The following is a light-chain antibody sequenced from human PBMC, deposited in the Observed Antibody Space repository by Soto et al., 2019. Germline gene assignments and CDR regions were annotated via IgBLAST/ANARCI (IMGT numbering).Light chain of an antibody. CDR2: GPS. CDR1: QSVDSS. CDR3: EQYHKWPIT. J-gene: IGKJ5*01. Sequence: EIVMTQSPATLSVSPGERAILSCRASQSVDSSLAWYQQKPGQPPRLLNYGPSPRATEIPAKLTGSGSGTEFTLTITSLLSVDFAVYYWEQYHKWPITFGQGTRLEIK. V-gene: IGKV3-15*01.